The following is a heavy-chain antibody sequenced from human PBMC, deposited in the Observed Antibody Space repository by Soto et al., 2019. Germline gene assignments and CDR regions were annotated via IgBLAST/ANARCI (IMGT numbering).Heavy chain of an antibody. V-gene: IGHV1-69*06. J-gene: IGHJ6*02. CDR1: GGTFSSYA. CDR3: ARDRGYDYDSSGYLRGGMDV. Sequence: QVQLVQSGAEVKKPGSSVKVSCKASGGTFSSYAISWVRQAPGQGLEWMGGIIPIFGTANYAQKFQGRVTITADKSTSTAYMELSSLRAEDTAVYYCARDRGYDYDSSGYLRGGMDVWGQGTTVTVSS. D-gene: IGHD3-22*01. CDR2: IIPIFGTA.